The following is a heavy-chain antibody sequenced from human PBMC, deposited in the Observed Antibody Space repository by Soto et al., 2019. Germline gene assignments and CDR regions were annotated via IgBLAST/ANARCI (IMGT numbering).Heavy chain of an antibody. J-gene: IGHJ6*03. V-gene: IGHV3-49*03. CDR2: IRSNAYGGTT. CDR1: GFTFGDYA. D-gene: IGHD3-3*01. CDR3: TRVLHDVYYYYYCMDV. Sequence: GGSLRLSCTASGFTFGDYAMSWFRQAPGKGLEWIGFIRSNAYGGTTEYAESVKGRFTISRDDSKSIAYLQMNSLKTEDTAVYYCTRVLHDVYYYYYCMDVWGKGTTVTVSS.